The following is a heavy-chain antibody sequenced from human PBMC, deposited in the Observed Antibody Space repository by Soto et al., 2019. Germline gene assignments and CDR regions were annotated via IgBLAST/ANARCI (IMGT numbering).Heavy chain of an antibody. D-gene: IGHD6-25*01. CDR2: MNPNNGNA. CDR3: ARRKERSGPYYLDL. V-gene: IGHV1-8*02. Sequence: ASVKVSCKASGYSFTGYYMHWVRQAPVQGLEWMGWMNPNNGNAGFAQKFRGRINMTRNTSISTAYLELSSLRSDDSAVYFCARRKERSGPYYLDLWGQGSQVTSPQ. CDR1: GYSFTGYY. J-gene: IGHJ4*02.